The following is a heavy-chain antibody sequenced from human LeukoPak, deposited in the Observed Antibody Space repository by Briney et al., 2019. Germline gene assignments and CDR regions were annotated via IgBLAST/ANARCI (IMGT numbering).Heavy chain of an antibody. J-gene: IGHJ5*02. CDR1: GGSFSSYY. CDR3: ARDNYYGSGSFYAANWFDP. V-gene: IGHV4-59*12. CDR2: IYHSGST. Sequence: SGTLSLTCTVSGGSFSSYYWSWIRQPPGKGLEWIGYIYHSGSTNYNPSLKSRVTISVDTSKNQFSLKLSSVTAADTAVYYCARDNYYGSGSFYAANWFDPWGQGTLVTVSP. D-gene: IGHD3-10*01.